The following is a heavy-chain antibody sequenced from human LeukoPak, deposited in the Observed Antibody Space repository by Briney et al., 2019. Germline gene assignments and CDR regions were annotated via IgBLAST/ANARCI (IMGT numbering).Heavy chain of an antibody. D-gene: IGHD5-12*01. J-gene: IGHJ3*01. Sequence: ASVTVSCKTSGFNFIGYFIHWVRQAPGQGLEWMGWINPNSGGTNSVQKFQGRVTMTRDTSITTVYMEVSSLTSDDTAVYYCAKPRGFSGYDRDGAFDVWGQGTMVTVSS. CDR1: GFNFIGYF. CDR2: INPNSGGT. V-gene: IGHV1-2*02. CDR3: AKPRGFSGYDRDGAFDV.